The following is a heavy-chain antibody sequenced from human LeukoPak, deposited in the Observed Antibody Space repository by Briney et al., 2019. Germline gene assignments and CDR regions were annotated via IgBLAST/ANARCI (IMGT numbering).Heavy chain of an antibody. D-gene: IGHD5-18*01. CDR1: GGSISSGSYY. CDR2: IYTSGST. CDR3: ARDFLYSYGYYYGVDV. V-gene: IGHV4-61*02. J-gene: IGHJ6*02. Sequence: SETLSLTCTVSGGSISSGSYYWSWIRQPAGKGLEWIGRIYTSGSTNYNPSLKSRVTMSVDTSKNQFSLKLSSVTAADTAVYYCARDFLYSYGYYYGVDVWGQGTTVTVSS.